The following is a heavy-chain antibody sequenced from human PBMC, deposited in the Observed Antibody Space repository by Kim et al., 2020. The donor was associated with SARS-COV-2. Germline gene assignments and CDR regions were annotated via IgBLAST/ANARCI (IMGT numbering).Heavy chain of an antibody. J-gene: IGHJ2*01. CDR1: GFTFGDYA. V-gene: IGHV3-49*04. CDR2: IRSKAYGGTT. D-gene: IGHD3-22*01. CDR3: TRVRDYYDSSGLSWYFDL. Sequence: GGSLRLSCTASGFTFGDYAMSWVRQAPGKGLEWVGFIRSKAYGGTTEYAASVKGRFTISRDDSKSIAYLQMNSLKTEDTAVYYCTRVRDYYDSSGLSWYFDLWGRGTLVTVSS.